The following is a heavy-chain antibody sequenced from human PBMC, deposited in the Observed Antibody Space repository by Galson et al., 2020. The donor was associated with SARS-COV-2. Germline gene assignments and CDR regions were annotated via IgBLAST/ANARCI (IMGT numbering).Heavy chain of an antibody. V-gene: IGHV5-51*01. CDR2: IHPADSDT. Sequence: HGESLKISCKGSGYSFSTSWIAWVRQMPGKGLEWMGVIHPADSDTRYSPSFQGQVTISADKSINTAYLQWSSLKASDTGMYYCAMYMNGPRYYYYGMDVWGQGTTVTVSS. D-gene: IGHD1-1*01. CDR3: AMYMNGPRYYYYGMDV. J-gene: IGHJ6*02. CDR1: GYSFSTSW.